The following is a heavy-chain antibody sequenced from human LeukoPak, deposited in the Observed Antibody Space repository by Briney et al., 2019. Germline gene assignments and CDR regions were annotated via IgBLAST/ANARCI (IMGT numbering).Heavy chain of an antibody. D-gene: IGHD6-13*01. J-gene: IGHJ4*02. CDR2: IYYSGST. Sequence: SETLSLTCTVSGGSVSSGSYYWIWIRQPPGKGLEWIGYIYYSGSTNYNPSLQSRVTISVDTSKNQFPLKLSSVTAADTAVYYCARGPGIDHWGQGTLVTVSS. V-gene: IGHV4-61*01. CDR3: ARGPGIDH. CDR1: GGSVSSGSYY.